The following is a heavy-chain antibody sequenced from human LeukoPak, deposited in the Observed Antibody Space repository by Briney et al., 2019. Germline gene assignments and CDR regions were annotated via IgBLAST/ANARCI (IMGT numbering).Heavy chain of an antibody. J-gene: IGHJ6*03. CDR3: AKGVGSSWLSTLSQVAMDV. V-gene: IGHV3-30*18. CDR1: GFPFSTYG. Sequence: PGGSLRLSCAASGFPFSTYGMHWVRQAPGKGLEWVAVISKDGSNEYYADSVKGRLAISRDNSKNTLYLQMNSLRAEDTAVYYCAKGVGSSWLSTLSQVAMDVWGKGTTVTVSS. CDR2: ISKDGSNE. D-gene: IGHD3-9*01.